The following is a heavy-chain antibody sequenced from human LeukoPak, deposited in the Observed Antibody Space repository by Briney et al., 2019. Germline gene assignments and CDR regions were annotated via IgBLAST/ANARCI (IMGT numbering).Heavy chain of an antibody. J-gene: IGHJ5*02. D-gene: IGHD3-10*01. V-gene: IGHV3-33*06. CDR3: AKGGITPS. CDR1: GFIFSSYA. Sequence: GRSLRLSCAASGFIFSSYAMHWVRQAPGKGPEWVAIIWFDGSNKYYAESEEGRFTISRDNSKNTLYLQMNSLRAEDTAVYYCAKGGITPSWGQGTLLTVSS. CDR2: IWFDGSNK.